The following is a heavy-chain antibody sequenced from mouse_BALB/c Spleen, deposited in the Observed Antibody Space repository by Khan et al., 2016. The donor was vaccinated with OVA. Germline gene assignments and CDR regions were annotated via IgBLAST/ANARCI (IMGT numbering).Heavy chain of an antibody. V-gene: IGHV5-9*02. J-gene: IGHJ3*01. CDR1: GFAFNSYD. D-gene: IGHD2-10*01. CDR2: ISSTGSYT. CDR3: TRTSYYGNPWFTY. Sequence: EVELVESGGGLVKPGGSLKLSCEVSGFAFNSYDMSWVRQTPEKRLEWVATISSTGSYTYYPDSVKGRFTISRDTARNTLYLQMSSLRSDDTALYYCTRTSYYGNPWFTYWGQGTLVTVSA.